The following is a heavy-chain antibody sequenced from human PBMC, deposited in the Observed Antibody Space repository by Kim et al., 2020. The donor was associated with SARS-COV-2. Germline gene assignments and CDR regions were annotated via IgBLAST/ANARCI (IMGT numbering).Heavy chain of an antibody. CDR1: GFTFSSNW. V-gene: IGHV3-74*03. D-gene: IGHD3-10*01. CDR2: INIDGTTT. Sequence: GGSLRLSCAASGFTFSSNWMHWVRQAPGKGLEWVSRINIDGTTTTYADSVNGRFTISRDNARSTLFLQLDSLRADDTAVYYCTRDLVGSRDYRGQGTLVT. CDR3: TRDLVGSRDY. J-gene: IGHJ4*02.